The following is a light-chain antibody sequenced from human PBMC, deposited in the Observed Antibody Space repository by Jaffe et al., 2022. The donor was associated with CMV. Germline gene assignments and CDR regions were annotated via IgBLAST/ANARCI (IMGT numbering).Light chain of an antibody. J-gene: IGLJ3*02. Sequence: QSALTQPASVSGSPGQSITISCTGTSSDVGSYNLVSWYQQHPGKAPKFMTYEVSKRPSGVSNRFSGSKSGNMASLTISGLQAEDEADYYCCSYAGSSTWVFGGGTKLTVL. CDR2: EVS. V-gene: IGLV2-23*02. CDR1: SSDVGSYNL. CDR3: CSYAGSSTWV.